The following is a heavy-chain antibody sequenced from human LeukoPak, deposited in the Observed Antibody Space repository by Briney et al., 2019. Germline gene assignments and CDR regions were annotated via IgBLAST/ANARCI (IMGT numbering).Heavy chain of an antibody. V-gene: IGHV3-48*04. CDR1: GFTFSSYG. CDR3: ARVSSSWISDAFDL. Sequence: GGSLRLSCAASGFTFSSYGMHWVRQAPGKGLEWVSYISTSGYTIYYADSVQGRFTISRDNAENSLYLQMDSPRAEDTAVYYCARVSSSWISDAFDLWGQGTMVTVSS. D-gene: IGHD5-12*01. J-gene: IGHJ3*01. CDR2: ISTSGYTI.